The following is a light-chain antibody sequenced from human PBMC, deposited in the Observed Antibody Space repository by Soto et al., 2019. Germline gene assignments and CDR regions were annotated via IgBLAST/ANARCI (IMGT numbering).Light chain of an antibody. CDR3: QQYNSYS. CDR2: KAS. Sequence: DIQMTQSASTLSGSVGDRVTITCRASQTISSWLAWYQQKPGKAPKLLIYKASTLKSGVPSRFSGSGSGTEFPLTISSLQPDDFATYYCQQYNSYSFGQGTKVDNK. V-gene: IGKV1-5*03. J-gene: IGKJ1*01. CDR1: QTISSW.